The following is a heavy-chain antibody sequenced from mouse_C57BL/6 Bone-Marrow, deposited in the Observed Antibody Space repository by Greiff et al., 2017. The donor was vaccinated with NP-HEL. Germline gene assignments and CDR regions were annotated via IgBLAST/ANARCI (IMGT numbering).Heavy chain of an antibody. CDR3: ARNIYYYGSSSAWFAY. V-gene: IGHV1-9*01. D-gene: IGHD1-1*01. J-gene: IGHJ3*01. CDR2: ILPGSGST. CDR1: GYTFTGYW. Sequence: QVQLKESGAELMKPGASVKLSCKATGYTFTGYWIEWVKQRPGHGLEWIGEILPGSGSTNYNEKLKGKATFTADTSSNTAYMQLSSLTTEDSAIYYCARNIYYYGSSSAWFAYWGQGTLVTVSA.